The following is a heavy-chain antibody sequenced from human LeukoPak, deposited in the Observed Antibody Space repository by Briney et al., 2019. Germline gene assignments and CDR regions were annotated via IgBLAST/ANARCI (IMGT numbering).Heavy chain of an antibody. CDR2: MSPDTGFS. CDR3: AILSKAPPWFDGNVYYHFDT. V-gene: IGHV1-8*01. CDR1: GYTFTSYD. D-gene: IGHD2-15*01. Sequence: ASVKVSCKASGYTFTSYDINWVRQTAGQGLEWMGWMSPDTGFSGYAQKFQGRVTMTRDTSTRTAYMELTSLRSEDTAVYFCAILSKAPPWFDGNVYYHFDTWGQGTLVTVSS. J-gene: IGHJ5*02.